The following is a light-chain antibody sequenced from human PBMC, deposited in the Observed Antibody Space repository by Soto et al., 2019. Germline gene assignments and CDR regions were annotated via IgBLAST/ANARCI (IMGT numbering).Light chain of an antibody. Sequence: EIVLTHSPATLSLSPWERATLSCKASQSVSSYLAWYQQKPGQAPRLLIYDASNRATGIPARFSGSGSGTDFTLTIGSLEPEDFAVYYCQQRSNWTPWTFGQGTKGDIK. V-gene: IGKV3-11*01. CDR2: DAS. J-gene: IGKJ1*01. CDR1: QSVSSY. CDR3: QQRSNWTPWT.